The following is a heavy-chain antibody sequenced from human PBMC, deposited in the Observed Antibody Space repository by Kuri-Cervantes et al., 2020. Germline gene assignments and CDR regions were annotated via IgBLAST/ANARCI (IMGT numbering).Heavy chain of an antibody. CDR3: AKDRSYCGGDCYDWYFDL. Sequence: GGSLRLSCAASGFTFSSYAMHWVRQAPGKGLEWVAVISYDGSNKYYADSVKGRFTISRDNSKNTLYLQMNSLRAEDTAVYYCAKDRSYCGGDCYDWYFDLWGRGTLVTVSS. D-gene: IGHD2-21*02. CDR1: GFTFSSYA. CDR2: ISYDGSNK. V-gene: IGHV3-30-3*01. J-gene: IGHJ2*01.